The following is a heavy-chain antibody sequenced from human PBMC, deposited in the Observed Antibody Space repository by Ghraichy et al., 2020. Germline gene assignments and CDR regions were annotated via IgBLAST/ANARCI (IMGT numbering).Heavy chain of an antibody. J-gene: IGHJ4*02. CDR1: GFTFSSYA. CDR3: VKDLSPNKEFSSSPTRTSFDY. CDR2: ISSNGGST. Sequence: GGSLRLSCSASGFTFSSYAMHWVRQAPGKGLEYVSAISSNGGSTYYADSVKGRFTISRDNSKNTLYLQMSSLRAEDTAVYYCVKDLSPNKEFSSSPTRTSFDYWGQGTLVTVSS. D-gene: IGHD6-6*01. V-gene: IGHV3-64D*06.